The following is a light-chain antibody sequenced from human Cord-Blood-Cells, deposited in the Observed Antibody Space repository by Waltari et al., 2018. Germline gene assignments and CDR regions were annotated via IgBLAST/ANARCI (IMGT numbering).Light chain of an antibody. J-gene: IGKJ4*01. V-gene: IGKV3-20*01. CDR3: QQYGSSPLT. Sequence: EIVLTQSPGPLSLSPGERATLPCRASQSVSSSYLAWYQQEPGQAPRLLIYGASSRATGIPDRFSGSGSGTDFTLTISRLEPEDFAVYYCQQYGSSPLTFGGGTKVEIK. CDR1: QSVSSSY. CDR2: GAS.